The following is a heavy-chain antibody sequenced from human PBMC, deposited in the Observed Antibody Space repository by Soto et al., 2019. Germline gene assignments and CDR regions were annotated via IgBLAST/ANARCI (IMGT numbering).Heavy chain of an antibody. J-gene: IGHJ4*02. CDR1: GLTFGSRA. Sequence: GGSLRLSCVASGLTFGSRAMSWVRQSLGEGLQWVATITDNGGDAKYADSVRGRFVISRDNSKKTLYLQMTSLTAEDSAMYFCARGSTESYPGSRIFDFWGRGTLVTVSS. V-gene: IGHV3-23*01. D-gene: IGHD3-10*01. CDR2: ITDNGGDA. CDR3: ARGSTESYPGSRIFDF.